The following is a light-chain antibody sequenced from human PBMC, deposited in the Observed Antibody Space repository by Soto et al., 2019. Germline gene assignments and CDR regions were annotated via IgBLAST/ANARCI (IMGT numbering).Light chain of an antibody. V-gene: IGKV1-5*01. J-gene: IGKJ1*01. CDR3: QQYNSSPWT. CDR2: DAS. CDR1: QSISSW. Sequence: DIQMTQSPSTLSASVGDRVTITCRASQSISSWLAWYQQKPGKAPKLLIYDASSLESGVPSRFSGSGSGTEFALIISCLQPDDFATYYCQQYNSSPWTFGQGTKVEIK.